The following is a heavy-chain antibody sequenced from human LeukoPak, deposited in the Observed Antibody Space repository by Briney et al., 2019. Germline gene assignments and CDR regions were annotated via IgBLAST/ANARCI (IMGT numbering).Heavy chain of an antibody. D-gene: IGHD3-16*01. V-gene: IGHV4-39*01. CDR1: GGSISSGSYY. CDR3: ARHVWGGYGYFDY. CDR2: IYYTGST. J-gene: IGHJ4*02. Sequence: SETLSLTCTVSGGSISSGSYYWGWIRQPPGKGLEWIGSIYYTGSTYYNPSLKSRVTKSVDTSKNQFSLELSSVTAADTAVSYCARHVWGGYGYFDYWGQGTLVTVSS.